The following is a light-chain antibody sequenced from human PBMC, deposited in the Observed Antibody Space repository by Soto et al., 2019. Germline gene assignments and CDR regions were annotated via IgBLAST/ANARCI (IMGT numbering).Light chain of an antibody. J-gene: IGLJ1*01. CDR3: SSYTGTITNV. Sequence: QSALTQPASVSGSPGQSITISCTGTSSDVGGFNSVSWYQLRPGTAPKLILYDVVDRPSGVSYRFSGSKSGNTASLTISGLQAADDADYFCSSYTGTITNVFGRGTKLTVL. CDR1: SSDVGGFNS. V-gene: IGLV2-14*03. CDR2: DVV.